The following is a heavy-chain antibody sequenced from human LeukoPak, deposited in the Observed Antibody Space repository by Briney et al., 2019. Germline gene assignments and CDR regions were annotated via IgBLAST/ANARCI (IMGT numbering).Heavy chain of an antibody. CDR3: ARDPRGGKAWFDP. CDR2: IYYSGST. CDR1: GGSISSYY. Sequence: QVQLQESGPGLVKPSETLSLTCTVSGGSISSYYWSWIRQPPGKGLAWIGYIYYSGSTNYNPSLKSRVTIPVDTSKNQFSLKLSSVTAADTAVYYCARDPRGGKAWFDPWGQGTLVTVSS. J-gene: IGHJ5*02. V-gene: IGHV4-59*01. D-gene: IGHD2-15*01.